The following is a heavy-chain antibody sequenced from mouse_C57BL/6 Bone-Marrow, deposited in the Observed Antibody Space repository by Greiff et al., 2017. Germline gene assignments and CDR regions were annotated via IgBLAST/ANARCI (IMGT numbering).Heavy chain of an antibody. D-gene: IGHD4-1*01. CDR2: ISSGSSTI. CDR3: ALGRFAY. V-gene: IGHV5-17*01. Sequence: DVKLVESGGGLVKPGGSLKLSCAASGFTFSDYGMHWVRQAPEKGLEWVAYISSGSSTIYYADTVKGRFTISRDNAKNTLFLQMTSLRSEDTAMYYCALGRFAYWGQGTLVTVSA. J-gene: IGHJ3*01. CDR1: GFTFSDYG.